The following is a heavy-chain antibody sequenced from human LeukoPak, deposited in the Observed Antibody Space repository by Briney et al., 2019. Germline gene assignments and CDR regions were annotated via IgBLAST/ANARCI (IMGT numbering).Heavy chain of an antibody. D-gene: IGHD3-3*01. CDR1: GFTFSSYS. J-gene: IGHJ4*02. V-gene: IGHV3-21*01. Sequence: GGSPRLSCAASGFTFSSYSMNWVRQAPGKGLEWVSSISSSSSYIYYADSVKGRFTISRDNAKNSLYLQMNSLRAEDTAVYYCARNSDDFWSGYYFDWGQGTLVTVSS. CDR2: ISSSSSYI. CDR3: ARNSDDFWSGYYFD.